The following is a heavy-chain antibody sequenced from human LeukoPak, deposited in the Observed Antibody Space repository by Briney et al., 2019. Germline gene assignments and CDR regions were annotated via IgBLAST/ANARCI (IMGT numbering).Heavy chain of an antibody. CDR1: GFTFSSYT. V-gene: IGHV3-48*01. J-gene: IGHJ4*02. D-gene: IGHD2-15*01. CDR2: ISSSSSTI. Sequence: PGGSLRLSCAASGFTFSSYTMNWVRQAPGKGLEWVSYISSSSSTIYYADSVKGRFTISRDNSKNTLYLQMNGLRVEDTAVYHCAKVDWGSNCNDGRCPRWGQGTLVTVSS. CDR3: AKVDWGSNCNDGRCPR.